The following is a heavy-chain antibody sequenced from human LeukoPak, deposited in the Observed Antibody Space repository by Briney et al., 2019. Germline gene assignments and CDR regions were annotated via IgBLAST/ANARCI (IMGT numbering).Heavy chain of an antibody. Sequence: SQTLSLTCTVSGGSISSGSYYWSWIRQPAGKGLEWIGRIFTSGSTNYNPSLKSRVTISMDTSKNQFSLKLSAVTAADTAVYYCARDRFGGDRVLWFGEPHRVNWFDPWGQGTLVTVSS. CDR3: ARDRFGGDRVLWFGEPHRVNWFDP. CDR1: GGSISSGSYY. J-gene: IGHJ5*02. V-gene: IGHV4-61*02. D-gene: IGHD3-10*01. CDR2: IFTSGST.